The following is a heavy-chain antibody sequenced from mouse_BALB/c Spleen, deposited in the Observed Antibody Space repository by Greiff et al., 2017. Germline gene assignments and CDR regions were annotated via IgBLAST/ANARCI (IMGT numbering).Heavy chain of an antibody. CDR2: IYPGGGYT. J-gene: IGHJ3*01. CDR3: ARGDYSPGGFAY. Sequence: QVQLQQSGAELVRPGTSVKISCKASGYTFTNYWLGWVKQRPGHGLEWIGDIYPGGGYTNYNEKFKGKATLTADTSSSTAYMQLSSLTSEDSAVYFCARGDYSPGGFAYWGQGTLVTVSA. D-gene: IGHD2-12*01. CDR1: GYTFTNYW. V-gene: IGHV1-63*02.